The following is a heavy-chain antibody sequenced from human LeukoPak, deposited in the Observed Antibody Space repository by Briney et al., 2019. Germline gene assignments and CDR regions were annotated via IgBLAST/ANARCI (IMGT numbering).Heavy chain of an antibody. J-gene: IGHJ4*02. CDR2: INGGGSST. D-gene: IGHD3-22*01. CDR3: ARQLGYCDSGACYFDY. CDR1: GFTFKSYL. Sequence: PGGSLRLSCAASGFTFKSYLMTWVSQAPGKGLEWVSSINGGGSSTSYADSVKGRFTISRDNSKTTLFLQMNSLRAEDTAVYYCARQLGYCDSGACYFDYWGQGTLVTVSS. V-gene: IGHV3-23*01.